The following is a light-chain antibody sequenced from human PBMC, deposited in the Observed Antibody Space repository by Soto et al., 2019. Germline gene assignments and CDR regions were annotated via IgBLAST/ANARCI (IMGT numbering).Light chain of an antibody. CDR1: QSVSSNH. V-gene: IGKV3-20*01. Sequence: DIVLMQSPGTLSLSPGERSTLSCMAIQSVSSNHLAWYQQKPGQAPRLLIYGGSSRATGIPVKLSGSGSETDFTLTITRLEPEDFPVYYCQQYSSSRTFGQGTKVDIK. CDR2: GGS. CDR3: QQYSSSRT. J-gene: IGKJ1*01.